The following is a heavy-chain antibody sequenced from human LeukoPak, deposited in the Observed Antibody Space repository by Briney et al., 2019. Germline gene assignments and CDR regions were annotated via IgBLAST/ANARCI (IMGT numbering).Heavy chain of an antibody. J-gene: IGHJ3*02. CDR1: GFTFSSYA. V-gene: IGHV3-30-3*01. D-gene: IGHD5-12*01. CDR3: ARDLGGYDAFDI. CDR2: ISYDGSNK. Sequence: PGGSLRLSCAASGFTFSSYAMHWVRQAPGKGLEWVAVISYDGSNKYYADSVKGRFTISRDNSKNTLYLQMNSLRAEDTAVYYCARDLGGYDAFDIWGQGTMVTVSS.